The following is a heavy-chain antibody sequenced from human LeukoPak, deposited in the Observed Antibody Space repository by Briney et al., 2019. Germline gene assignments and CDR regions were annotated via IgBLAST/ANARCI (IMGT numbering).Heavy chain of an antibody. CDR3: ARESGSGYFDY. Sequence: QPGGSLRLSCAASGFTFSSYSMNWVRQAPGKGLEWVAVISYDGSNKYYADSVKGRFTISRDNSKNTLYLQMNSLRAEDTAVYYCARESGSGYFDYWSQGTLVTVSS. CDR1: GFTFSSYS. J-gene: IGHJ4*02. CDR2: ISYDGSNK. D-gene: IGHD3-10*01. V-gene: IGHV3-30*03.